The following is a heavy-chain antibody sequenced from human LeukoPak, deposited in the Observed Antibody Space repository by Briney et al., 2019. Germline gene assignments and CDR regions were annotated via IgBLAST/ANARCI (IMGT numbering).Heavy chain of an antibody. CDR1: GFTFSSYV. J-gene: IGHJ4*02. V-gene: IGHV3-30-3*01. CDR3: AKGQRWESPHYLDS. D-gene: IGHD1-26*01. CDR2: ISFDGSNK. Sequence: GGSLRLSCAASGFTFSSYVMHWVRQAPGKGLEWVADISFDGSNKYYTDSVKGRFTISRDNSKNTLYLQMNSLRPEDTAVYYCAKGQRWESPHYLDSWGQGTLVTVSS.